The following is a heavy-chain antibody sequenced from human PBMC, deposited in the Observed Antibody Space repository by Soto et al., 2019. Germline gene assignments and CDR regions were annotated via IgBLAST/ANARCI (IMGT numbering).Heavy chain of an antibody. Sequence: SETLSLTCTVSGGSVSSGSYYWSWIRQPPGKGLEWIGYIYYRGSTNYNPSLKSRVTISVDTSKNQFSLKLRSVTAADTAMYYCARQGIAEDWFDPWGQGTLVTVSS. J-gene: IGHJ5*02. CDR1: GGSVSSGSYY. D-gene: IGHD6-13*01. CDR3: ARQGIAEDWFDP. V-gene: IGHV4-61*01. CDR2: IYYRGST.